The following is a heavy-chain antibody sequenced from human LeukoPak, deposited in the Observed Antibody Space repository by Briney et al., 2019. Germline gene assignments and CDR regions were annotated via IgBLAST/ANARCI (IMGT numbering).Heavy chain of an antibody. Sequence: SETLSLTCTVSGGSISSSSYYWGWIRQPPGKGLEWIGSIYYSGSTYYNPSLKSRVTISVDTSKNQFSLKLSSVTAADTAVYYCVRGRGSRYYYYYMDVWGKGTTVTVSS. J-gene: IGHJ6*03. CDR1: GGSISSSSYY. CDR2: IYYSGST. CDR3: VRGRGSRYYYYYMDV. D-gene: IGHD2-15*01. V-gene: IGHV4-39*07.